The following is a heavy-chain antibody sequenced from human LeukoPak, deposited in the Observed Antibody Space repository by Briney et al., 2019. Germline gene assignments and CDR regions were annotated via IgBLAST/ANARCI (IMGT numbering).Heavy chain of an antibody. Sequence: GGSLRLSCAASGFTFSSYEMNWVRQAPGKGLEWVSYISRSGSTIYYADSVKGRFTISRDNAKNSLYLQMNSLGAEDTAVYYCARSTVTAYYYYGMDVWGQGTTVTVSS. J-gene: IGHJ6*02. V-gene: IGHV3-48*03. CDR1: GFTFSSYE. CDR3: ARSTVTAYYYYGMDV. CDR2: ISRSGSTI. D-gene: IGHD4-17*01.